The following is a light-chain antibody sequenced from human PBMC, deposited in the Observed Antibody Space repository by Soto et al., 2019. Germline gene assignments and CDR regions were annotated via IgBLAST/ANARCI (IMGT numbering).Light chain of an antibody. CDR3: QHYNSYSEA. Sequence: DIPMTQSPSTLSGSVGDRVTITCRASQTISSWLAWYQQKPGKAPKLLIYKASTLKSGVPSRFSGSGSGTDVTLTISCLKPDDFATYYCQHYNSYSEAFGQGTKVELK. CDR1: QTISSW. CDR2: KAS. V-gene: IGKV1-5*03. J-gene: IGKJ1*01.